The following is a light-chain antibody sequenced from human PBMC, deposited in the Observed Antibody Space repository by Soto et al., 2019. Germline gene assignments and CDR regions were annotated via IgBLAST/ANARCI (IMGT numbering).Light chain of an antibody. J-gene: IGKJ1*01. CDR2: GAS. CDR1: QSVSNNY. V-gene: IGKV3-20*01. CDR3: QQYGSSGT. Sequence: ILFTPSPGTLSMSPGERATLSCRASQSVSNNYLAWYQQKPGQAPRLLIYGASNRATGIPDRFSGSGSGTDFTLTISRLEPEDCAVYYCQQYGSSGTFGQGTKVDI.